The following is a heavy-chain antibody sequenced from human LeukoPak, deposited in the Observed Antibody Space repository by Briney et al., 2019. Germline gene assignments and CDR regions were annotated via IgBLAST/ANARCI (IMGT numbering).Heavy chain of an antibody. D-gene: IGHD2-21*01. J-gene: IGHJ3*01. CDR1: GFTFGDYA. V-gene: IGHV3-30*02. CDR2: IRYDGSDS. CDR3: ALIGVVIPPDTYDV. Sequence: GGSLRLSCPAFGFTFGDYALHWVRQAPGKGLEWLAFIRYDGSDSYYADSVKGRFTISRDNSKKTLYLQMDSLRTEDTAFYYCALIGVVIPPDTYDVWGQGTLVTVSS.